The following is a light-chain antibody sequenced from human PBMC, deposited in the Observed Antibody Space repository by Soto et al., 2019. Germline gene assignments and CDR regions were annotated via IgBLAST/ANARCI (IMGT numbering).Light chain of an antibody. J-gene: IGKJ4*01. CDR3: QQYGAYPLT. V-gene: IGKV3-20*01. CDR2: GVS. Sequence: ENVSTQSPGTVSLSPGERATLSCRVSQSVRSTYLAWYQQKPGLAPRLLIFGVSNRATGIPDRFSGSGSGTDFTLTISRLEPEDFAVYYCQQYGAYPLTFGGGTKVDIK. CDR1: QSVRSTY.